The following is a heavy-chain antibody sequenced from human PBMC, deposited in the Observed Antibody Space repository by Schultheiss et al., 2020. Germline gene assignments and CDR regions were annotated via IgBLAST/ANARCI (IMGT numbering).Heavy chain of an antibody. J-gene: IGHJ6*02. V-gene: IGHV3-21*01. D-gene: IGHD3-22*01. CDR2: ISSSSSYI. CDR3: ARDQGSSGYWGPIYSYGMDV. CDR1: GFTFSSYS. Sequence: WGSMRLACAASGFTFSSYSMNWVRQAPGKGLEWVSSISSSSSYIYYADSVKGRFTISRDNAKNSLYLQMNSLRAEDTAVYYCARDQGSSGYWGPIYSYGMDVWGQGTTVTVSS.